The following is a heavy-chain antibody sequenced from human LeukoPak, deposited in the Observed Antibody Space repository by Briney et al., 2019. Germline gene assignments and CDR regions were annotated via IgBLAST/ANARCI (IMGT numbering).Heavy chain of an antibody. CDR3: AELGITMIGGV. CDR1: GFTFSSYE. CDR2: ISSSGSTI. V-gene: IGHV3-48*03. D-gene: IGHD3-10*02. J-gene: IGHJ6*04. Sequence: PGGFLRLSCAASGFTFSSYEMNWVRQAPGKGLEWVSYISSSGSTIYYADSVKGRFTISRDNAKNSLYLQMKSLRAEDTAVYYCAELGITMIGGVWGKGTTVTISS.